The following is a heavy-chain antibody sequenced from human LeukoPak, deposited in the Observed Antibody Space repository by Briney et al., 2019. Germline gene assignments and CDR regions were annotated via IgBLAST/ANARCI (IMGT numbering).Heavy chain of an antibody. V-gene: IGHV1-2*02. Sequence: ASVKVSCKASGYTFTGYYMHWVRQAPGQGLEWMGWINPNSGGTNYEQKFQGRVIMTRVSAISTAYMELSRLRFDVTAVYFCARHMTTANNWFDPWGQGNLVTVSS. D-gene: IGHD4-11*01. CDR3: ARHMTTANNWFDP. CDR1: GYTFTGYY. CDR2: INPNSGGT. J-gene: IGHJ5*02.